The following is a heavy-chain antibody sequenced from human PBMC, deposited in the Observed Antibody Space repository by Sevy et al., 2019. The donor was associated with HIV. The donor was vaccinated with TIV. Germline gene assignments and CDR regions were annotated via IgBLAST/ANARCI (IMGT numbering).Heavy chain of an antibody. CDR3: TWYNDYYYGMDV. J-gene: IGHJ6*02. CDR2: IKSKGGGGTI. V-gene: IGHV3-15*07. CDR1: GFTFTNAW. Sequence: GGSLRLSCAASGFTFTNAWMNWVRQAPGKGLEWVGCIKSKGGGGTIDYAAPVKGRFSISRDDSKNTLYLQMNSLKIEDTALYYCTWYNDYYYGMDVWGQGTTVTVSS. D-gene: IGHD1-20*01.